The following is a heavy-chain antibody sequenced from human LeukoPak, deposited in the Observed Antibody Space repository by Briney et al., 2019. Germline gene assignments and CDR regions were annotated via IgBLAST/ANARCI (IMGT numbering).Heavy chain of an antibody. CDR1: GGSISSYY. CDR3: ARDTFRAAAGTSHFDY. D-gene: IGHD6-13*01. V-gene: IGHV4-4*07. J-gene: IGHJ4*02. Sequence: SETLSLTCTVSGGSISSYYWSWIRQPAGKGLEWIGRIYTSGSTNYNASLKSRVTISVDTSKNQFSLKLSSVTAADTAVYYCARDTFRAAAGTSHFDYWGQGTLVTVSS. CDR2: IYTSGST.